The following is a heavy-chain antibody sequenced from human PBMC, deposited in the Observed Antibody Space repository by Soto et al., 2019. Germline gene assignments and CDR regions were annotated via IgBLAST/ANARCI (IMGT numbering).Heavy chain of an antibody. CDR3: ARGLVVATTPFDY. D-gene: IGHD2-15*01. CDR1: GGSITSYY. CDR2: IHYNGKT. V-gene: IGHV4-59*01. J-gene: IGHJ4*02. Sequence: SETLSLTCTVSGGSITSYYWSWIRQPPGKGLEWIGYIHYNGKTNQNPPLKSRVTISLDTSKNQFSLKLSSVTAADTAVYYCARGLVVATTPFDYWGQGTLVTVSS.